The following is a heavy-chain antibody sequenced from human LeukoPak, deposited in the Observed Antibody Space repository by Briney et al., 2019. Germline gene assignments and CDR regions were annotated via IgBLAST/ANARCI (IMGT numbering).Heavy chain of an antibody. CDR3: ARGTTPDAFDI. V-gene: IGHV4-34*01. J-gene: IGHJ3*02. CDR2: INHSGST. Sequence: PSETLSLTCAVYGGSFSGYYRRWIRQPPGKGLEWIGEINHSGSTNYNPSLKSRVTISVDTSKNQFSLKLSSVTAADTAVYYCARGTTPDAFDIWGQGTMVTVSS. D-gene: IGHD1-1*01. CDR1: GGSFSGYY.